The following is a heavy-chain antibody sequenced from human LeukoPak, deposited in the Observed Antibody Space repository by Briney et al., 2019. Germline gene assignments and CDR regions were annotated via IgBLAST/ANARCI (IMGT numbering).Heavy chain of an antibody. CDR1: GFNFSDYY. CDR2: ISSSGSTI. V-gene: IGHV3-11*01. Sequence: GGSLRLSCAVSGFNFSDYYMSWIRQAPGKGLEWVSYISSSGSTIYYADSVKGRFTISRDKAKNSLYLQMNSLRAEDTAVFYCARIQDTALVKGYFDQWGQGTLVTVSS. D-gene: IGHD5-18*01. CDR3: ARIQDTALVKGYFDQ. J-gene: IGHJ4*02.